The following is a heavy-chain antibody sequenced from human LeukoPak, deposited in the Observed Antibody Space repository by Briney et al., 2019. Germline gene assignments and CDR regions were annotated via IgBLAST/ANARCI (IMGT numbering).Heavy chain of an antibody. Sequence: PGGSRRLSCVASGFYFSAYLMSWVRQAPGKGLEWVANIKQDGSQEFYLDSVKGRFTISRDNAKNSLYLQMNSLRAEDTAVYYCARERSGPFDYWGQGTLVTVSS. CDR2: IKQDGSQE. J-gene: IGHJ4*02. V-gene: IGHV3-7*01. D-gene: IGHD2-15*01. CDR1: GFYFSAYL. CDR3: ARERSGPFDY.